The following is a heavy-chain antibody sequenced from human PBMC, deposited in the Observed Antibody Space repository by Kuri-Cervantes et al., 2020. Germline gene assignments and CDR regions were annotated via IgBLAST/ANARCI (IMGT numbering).Heavy chain of an antibody. D-gene: IGHD6-13*01. Sequence: GGSLRLSCAASGLTLSDYYINWIRQAPGKGLEWVSAISGSGGSTYYADSVKGRFTISRDNSKNTLYLQMNSLRAEDTAVYYCAKWIAAADFDYWGQGTLVTVSS. CDR3: AKWIAAADFDY. CDR1: GLTLSDYY. CDR2: ISGSGGST. J-gene: IGHJ4*02. V-gene: IGHV3-23*01.